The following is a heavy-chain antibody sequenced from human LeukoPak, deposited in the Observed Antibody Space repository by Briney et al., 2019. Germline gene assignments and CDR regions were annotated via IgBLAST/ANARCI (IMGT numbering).Heavy chain of an antibody. D-gene: IGHD2-15*01. CDR2: IIPIFGTG. CDR1: GDTFNNYA. CDR3: AREGARGFCSGGSCYSGFDH. J-gene: IGHJ4*02. V-gene: IGHV1-69*05. Sequence: SVKVSCKAPGDTFNNYAISWVRQAPGQGLGWMGGIIPIFGTGKYAPKFEGRVTLTTDDSTNTVYMELHRLTSDDTAVYYCAREGARGFCSGGSCYSGFDHWGQGTLVTVS.